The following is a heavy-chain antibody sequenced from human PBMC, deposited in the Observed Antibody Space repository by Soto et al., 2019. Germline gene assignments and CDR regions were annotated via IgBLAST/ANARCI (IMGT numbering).Heavy chain of an antibody. Sequence: GGSLRLSCAASGFTFSSYAMSWVRQAPGKGLEWFSYISSSSSNTNYADSVKGRFTISRDNAKNSLYLQMNSLRAEDTAVYYCARAIIPLTTIFYGMDVWGQGTTVTVSS. D-gene: IGHD4-4*01. V-gene: IGHV3-48*04. J-gene: IGHJ6*02. CDR3: ARAIIPLTTIFYGMDV. CDR2: ISSSSSNT. CDR1: GFTFSSYA.